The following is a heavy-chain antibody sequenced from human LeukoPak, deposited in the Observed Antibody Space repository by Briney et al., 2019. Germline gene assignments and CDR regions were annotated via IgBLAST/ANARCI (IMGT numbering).Heavy chain of an antibody. CDR2: ISYDGSNK. CDR3: ARVLRGGNLDMLFDY. Sequence: GGSLRLSCEASGFTFSRYWMDWVRQAPGKGLEWVAVISYDGSNKYYADSVKGRFTISRDNSKNTLYLQMNSLRAEDTAVYYCARVLRGGNLDMLFDYWGQGTLVTVSP. D-gene: IGHD1-26*01. J-gene: IGHJ4*02. CDR1: GFTFSRYW. V-gene: IGHV3-30*03.